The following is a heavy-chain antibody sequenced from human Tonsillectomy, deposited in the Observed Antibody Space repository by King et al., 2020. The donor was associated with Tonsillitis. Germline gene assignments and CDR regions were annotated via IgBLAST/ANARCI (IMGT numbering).Heavy chain of an antibody. CDR3: AGDETGLFDI. D-gene: IGHD3-9*01. V-gene: IGHV3-21*01. Sequence: QLVQSGGGLVKPGGSLRLSCTASGFTFRSYSVNWVRQAPGKGLEWVSSISSSSSYIYYADSVEGRFTISRDNAKNTLYLQMNSLRAKDTAVYFCAGDETGLFDIWGQGTMVTVSS. CDR2: ISSSSSYI. CDR1: GFTFRSYS. J-gene: IGHJ3*02.